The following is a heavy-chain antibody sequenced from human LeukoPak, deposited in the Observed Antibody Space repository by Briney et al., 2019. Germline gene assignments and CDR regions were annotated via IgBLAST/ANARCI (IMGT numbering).Heavy chain of an antibody. Sequence: SETLSLTCAVSGDSITNNHWSWIRQPPGKGLEWIGHISDTGSTNYNPSLKSRLTISVDTSKNHFSLTLTSVTAADTALYYCARHIFSDGSPFDSWGQGNPVTVSS. D-gene: IGHD3-3*02. CDR3: ARHIFSDGSPFDS. V-gene: IGHV4-59*08. J-gene: IGHJ4*02. CDR1: GDSITNNH. CDR2: ISDTGST.